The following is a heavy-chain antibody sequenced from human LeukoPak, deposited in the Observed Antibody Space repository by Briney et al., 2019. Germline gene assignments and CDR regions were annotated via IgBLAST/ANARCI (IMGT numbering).Heavy chain of an antibody. CDR1: GFTFSSYW. J-gene: IGHJ4*02. CDR3: AKDQAAFGDYDFDY. V-gene: IGHV3-74*01. Sequence: GGSLRLSCAASGFTFSSYWMHWVRQAPGKGLVWVSRINSDGSSTTYADSVKGRFTISRDNAKNTLYLQVNSLRAEDTAVYYCAKDQAAFGDYDFDYWGQGTLVSVSP. D-gene: IGHD4-17*01. CDR2: INSDGSST.